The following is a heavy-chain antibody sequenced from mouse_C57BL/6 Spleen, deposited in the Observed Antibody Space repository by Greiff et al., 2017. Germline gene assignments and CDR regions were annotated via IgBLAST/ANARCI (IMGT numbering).Heavy chain of an antibody. Sequence: QVQLQQPGAELVKPGASVKLSCKASGYTFTSYWMHWVKQRPGRGLEWIGRIAPNSGGTKYNEKFKSKATMTVDKPSITAYMQLSSLTSEDSAVYYCARIGYYDYWGQGTTLTVSS. J-gene: IGHJ2*01. D-gene: IGHD2-3*01. CDR1: GYTFTSYW. CDR2: IAPNSGGT. CDR3: ARIGYYDY. V-gene: IGHV1-72*01.